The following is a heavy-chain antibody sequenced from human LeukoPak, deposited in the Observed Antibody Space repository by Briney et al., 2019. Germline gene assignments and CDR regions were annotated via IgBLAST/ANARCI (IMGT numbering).Heavy chain of an antibody. Sequence: GASVKVSCKASGYTFTSYYMHWVRQAPGQGLEWMGIINPSGGSTSYAQKFQGRVTMTRDTSTSTVYMELSSLRSEDTAVYYCARVSRSSESSGYPPFSGMDVWGQGTTVTVSS. CDR2: INPSGGST. V-gene: IGHV1-46*01. D-gene: IGHD3-22*01. J-gene: IGHJ6*02. CDR3: ARVSRSSESSGYPPFSGMDV. CDR1: GYTFTSYY.